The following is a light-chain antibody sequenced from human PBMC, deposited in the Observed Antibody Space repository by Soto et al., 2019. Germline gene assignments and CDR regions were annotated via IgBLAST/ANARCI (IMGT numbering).Light chain of an antibody. CDR1: NSDIGDSYH. Sequence: QSVLTQPASVSGSPGQSITISCTGTNSDIGDSYHVSWYQQHPGKAPKLVIYEVSNRPSGVSNRFSGSKSGNTAALTISGLQAEYEADYYCGSYVTADARVFGTGTKLTVL. V-gene: IGLV2-14*01. CDR3: GSYVTADARV. CDR2: EVS. J-gene: IGLJ1*01.